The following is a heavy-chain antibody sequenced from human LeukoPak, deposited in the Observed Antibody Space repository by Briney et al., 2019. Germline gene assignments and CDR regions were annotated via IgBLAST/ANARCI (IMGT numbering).Heavy chain of an antibody. D-gene: IGHD5-18*01. Sequence: GGSLRLSCAASGFTFSSYSMNWVRQAPGKGLEWVSSISSSSSYIYYADSVKGRFTISRDNAKNSLYLQMNSLRAEDTAVYYCARDRGYSYGYDYWGQGALVTVSS. J-gene: IGHJ4*02. CDR2: ISSSSSYI. CDR3: ARDRGYSYGYDY. V-gene: IGHV3-21*01. CDR1: GFTFSSYS.